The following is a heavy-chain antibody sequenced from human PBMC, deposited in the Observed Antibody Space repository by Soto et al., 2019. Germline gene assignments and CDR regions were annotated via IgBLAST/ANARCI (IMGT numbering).Heavy chain of an antibody. V-gene: IGHV1-2*02. CDR1: GYTFTGYY. CDR2: INPNSGGT. J-gene: IGHJ4*02. Sequence: ASVKVSCKVSGYTFTGYYMQWVRLAPGQGLEWMGWINPNSGGTHYAQNFQGRVTMTRDTSISTAYMELSRPRSDDTAVYYCARGTGYRSLFVDYRGQGPLVTVSS. CDR3: ARGTGYRSLFVDY. D-gene: IGHD3-9*01.